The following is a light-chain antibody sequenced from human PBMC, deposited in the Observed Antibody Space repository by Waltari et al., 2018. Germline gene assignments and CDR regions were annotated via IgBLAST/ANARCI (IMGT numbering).Light chain of an antibody. J-gene: IGLJ2*01. CDR3: AAWDGSLSAMV. V-gene: IGLV1-44*01. Sequence: QSVLTQPPSASGTPGQRVSIFCSGSSSNIGSNTVNWYQQLPGTAPKLPISNAKQRPSGVPARFACSKSGTSASLAISGLQSEDEADYYCAAWDGSLSAMVFGGGTELTVL. CDR1: SSNIGSNT. CDR2: NAK.